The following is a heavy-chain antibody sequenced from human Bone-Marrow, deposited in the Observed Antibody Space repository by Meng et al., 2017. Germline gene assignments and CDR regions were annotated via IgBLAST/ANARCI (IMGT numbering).Heavy chain of an antibody. CDR1: GFTFSSYG. V-gene: IGHV3-NL1*01. J-gene: IGHJ4*02. CDR2: IYSGGST. D-gene: IGHD5-18*01. CDR3: ARELRDRYSYGYSGYYFDY. Sequence: GGSLRLSWPSSGFTFSSYGMHWLRHAPGKGLEWVSVIYSGGSTYYADSVKGRFTISRDNSKNTLYLQMNSLRVEDTAVYYCARELRDRYSYGYSGYYFDYWGQGTLVTVSS.